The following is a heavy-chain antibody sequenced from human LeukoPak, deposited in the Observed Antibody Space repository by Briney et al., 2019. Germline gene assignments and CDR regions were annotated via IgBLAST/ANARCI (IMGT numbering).Heavy chain of an antibody. CDR3: ARYYYDSSGLDY. CDR2: ISAYNGNT. Sequence: ASVKVSCKASGYTFTSYGISWVRQAPGQGLEWMGWISAYNGNTNYAQKFQGRVTMTRNTSISTAYMELSSLRSEDTAVYYCARYYYDSSGLDYWGQGTLVTVSS. J-gene: IGHJ4*02. D-gene: IGHD3-22*01. CDR1: GYTFTSYG. V-gene: IGHV1-18*01.